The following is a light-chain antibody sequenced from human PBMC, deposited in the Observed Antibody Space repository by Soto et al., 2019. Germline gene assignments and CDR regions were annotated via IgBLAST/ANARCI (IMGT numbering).Light chain of an antibody. CDR1: SSDVGSYNF. CDR3: CSYAGSGTDNYV. V-gene: IGLV2-23*01. Sequence: QSALTQPASVSGSPGQSTTISCTGTSSDVGSYNFVSWYQHHPGKVPKLMIYEDSKRPSGISNRFSGSKSGNTASLTISGLQAEDEADYYCCSYAGSGTDNYVFGTGTKVTVL. J-gene: IGLJ1*01. CDR2: EDS.